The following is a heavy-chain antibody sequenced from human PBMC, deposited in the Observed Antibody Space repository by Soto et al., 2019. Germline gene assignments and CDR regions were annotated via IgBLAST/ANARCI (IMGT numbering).Heavy chain of an antibody. CDR3: ARGVAGHFDY. V-gene: IGHV4-34*01. CDR2: INHSGST. CDR1: GGSFSGYY. Sequence: ETLSLTCAVYGGSFSGYYWSWIRQPPGKGLEWIGEINHSGSTNYNPSLKSRVTISVDTSKNQFSLKLSSVTAADTAVYYCARGVAGHFDYWGQGTLVTVSS. J-gene: IGHJ4*02. D-gene: IGHD6-19*01.